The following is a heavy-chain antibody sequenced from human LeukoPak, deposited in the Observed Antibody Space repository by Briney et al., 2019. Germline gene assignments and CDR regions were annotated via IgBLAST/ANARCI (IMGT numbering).Heavy chain of an antibody. D-gene: IGHD1-26*01. J-gene: IGHJ4*02. Sequence: ASVKVSCKASGYIFITYYIHWVRQAPGQELEWMGVINPTGGDTSYAQQFQGRVTMTRDTSTSTVYMELSSLRFEDTAVYYCVRDLLAGYDYWGQGTLVTVSS. CDR1: GYIFITYY. CDR3: VRDLLAGYDY. V-gene: IGHV1-46*01. CDR2: INPTGGDT.